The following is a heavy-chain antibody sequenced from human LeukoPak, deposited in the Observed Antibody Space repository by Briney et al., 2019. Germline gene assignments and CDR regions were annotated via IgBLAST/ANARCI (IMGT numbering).Heavy chain of an antibody. CDR1: GDSVSSNSAA. J-gene: IGHJ5*02. CDR2: TYYRSKWYN. D-gene: IGHD6-13*01. Sequence: SQTLSLTCAISGDSVSSNSAAWNWIRQSPSRGLEWLGRTYYRSKWYNDYAVSVKSRITINPDTSKNQFSLQLNSVTPEDTAVYYCARDPSIAAAGRVNWFDPWGQGTLVTVAS. CDR3: ARDPSIAAAGRVNWFDP. V-gene: IGHV6-1*01.